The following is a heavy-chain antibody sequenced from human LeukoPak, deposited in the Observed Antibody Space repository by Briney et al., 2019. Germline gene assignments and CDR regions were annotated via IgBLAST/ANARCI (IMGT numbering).Heavy chain of an antibody. CDR1: GGSISSYY. J-gene: IGHJ4*02. V-gene: IGHV4-59*01. CDR2: IYYSGST. D-gene: IGHD6-19*01. CDR3: ARVQQWQVIDY. Sequence: SETLSLTCTVSGGSISSYYWSWIRQPPGKGLEWIGYIYYSGSTNYNPSLKSRVTISVDTSKNQFSLKLSSVTAADTAVYYCARVQQWQVIDYWGQGTLVTVSS.